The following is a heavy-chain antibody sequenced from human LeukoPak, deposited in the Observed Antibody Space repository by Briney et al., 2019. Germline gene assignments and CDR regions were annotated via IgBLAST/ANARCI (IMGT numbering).Heavy chain of an antibody. Sequence: PGGSLRLSCAASGFTFDDYAMHWVRQAPGKGLEWVSGISWNSGSIGYADSVKGRFTISRDNAKNSLYLQMNSLRAEDTAVYYCAREITTNGGRYFDYWGQGTLVTVSS. CDR3: AREITTNGGRYFDY. CDR2: ISWNSGSI. D-gene: IGHD7-27*01. CDR1: GFTFDDYA. J-gene: IGHJ4*02. V-gene: IGHV3-9*01.